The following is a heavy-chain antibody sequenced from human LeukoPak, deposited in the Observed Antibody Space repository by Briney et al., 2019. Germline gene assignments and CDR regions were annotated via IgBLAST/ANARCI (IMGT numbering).Heavy chain of an antibody. CDR1: GFTFRSYA. J-gene: IGHJ4*02. D-gene: IGHD3-22*01. V-gene: IGHV3-30*18. CDR2: ISYDGSNK. CDR3: AKDHESYYYDSSGYYTPDY. Sequence: GGSPRLSCEASGFTFRSYAMTWVRQAPGKGLEWVAVISYDGSNKYYADSVKGRFTISRDNSKNTLYLQMNSLRAEDTAVYYCAKDHESYYYDSSGYYTPDYWGQGTLVTVSS.